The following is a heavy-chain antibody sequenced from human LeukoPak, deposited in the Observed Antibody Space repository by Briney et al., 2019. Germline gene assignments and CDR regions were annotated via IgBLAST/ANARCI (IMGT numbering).Heavy chain of an antibody. J-gene: IGHJ4*02. Sequence: MTSETLSLTCTVSGSSISSGCYYWSWLRQHPGKGLEWFGYIYYSGSTYYNPSLKSRVTISVDTSKNQFSLKLSSVTAADTAVYYCAREAPLYDSSGYSSFDYWGQGTLVTVSS. CDR1: GSSISSGCYY. D-gene: IGHD3-22*01. CDR3: AREAPLYDSSGYSSFDY. V-gene: IGHV4-31*03. CDR2: IYYSGST.